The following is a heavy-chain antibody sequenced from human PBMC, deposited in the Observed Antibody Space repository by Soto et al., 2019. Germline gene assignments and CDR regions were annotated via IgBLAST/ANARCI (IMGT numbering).Heavy chain of an antibody. J-gene: IGHJ4*02. D-gene: IGHD3-22*01. CDR3: ARDVGTLYYDLDS. CDR2: IWYDGSKK. CDR1: GVIFSSYG. Sequence: PGGSLRLSCAVSGVIFSSYGMHWVRQHPGKGLEWVALIWYDGSKKYYADSVKGRFTISRDNSKNTLYLQMNSLRAEDTAVYYCARDVGTLYYDLDSWGQGTRVTVSS. V-gene: IGHV3-33*01.